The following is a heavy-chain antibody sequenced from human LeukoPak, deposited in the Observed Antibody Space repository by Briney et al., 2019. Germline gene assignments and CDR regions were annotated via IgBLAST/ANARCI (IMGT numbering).Heavy chain of an antibody. CDR3: ARVDYDSYFDY. J-gene: IGHJ4*02. CDR1: GYTFTGYY. V-gene: IGHV1-2*06. CDR2: INPNSGGT. D-gene: IGHD3-22*01. Sequence: GASVKVSCNSSGYTFTGYYMHWVRQAPGQGLEWMGRINPNSGGTNYAQKFQGRVTVTRDTSISTAYMELSRLRSDDTAVYYCARVDYDSYFDYWGQGTLVTVSS.